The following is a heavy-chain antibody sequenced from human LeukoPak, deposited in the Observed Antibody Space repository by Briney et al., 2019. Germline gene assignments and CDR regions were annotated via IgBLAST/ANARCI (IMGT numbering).Heavy chain of an antibody. D-gene: IGHD3-22*01. CDR1: GGTFSSYA. V-gene: IGHV1-69*05. CDR3: ARENDSSGYYYDY. CDR2: IIPIFGTA. J-gene: IGHJ4*02. Sequence: SVKVSCKASGGTFSSYAISWVRQAPGQGLEWMGGIIPIFGTANYAQKFQGRVTITTDESTSTAYMELRSLRSDDTAVYYCARENDSSGYYYDYWGQGTLVTVSS.